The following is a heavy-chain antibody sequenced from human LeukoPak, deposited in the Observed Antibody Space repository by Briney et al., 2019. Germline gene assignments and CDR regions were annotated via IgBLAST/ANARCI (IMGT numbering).Heavy chain of an antibody. D-gene: IGHD2-2*01. CDR2: IYYSGST. CDR1: GGSISSYY. V-gene: IGHV4-59*01. J-gene: IGHJ5*02. Sequence: PSETLSLTCTVSGGSISSYYWSWIRQPPGKGLEWIGYIYYSGSTNYNPSLKSRVTISVDTSKNQFSLKLSSVTAADTAVYYCAREVPCSSTSCYAMGWFDPWGQGTLVTVSS. CDR3: AREVPCSSTSCYAMGWFDP.